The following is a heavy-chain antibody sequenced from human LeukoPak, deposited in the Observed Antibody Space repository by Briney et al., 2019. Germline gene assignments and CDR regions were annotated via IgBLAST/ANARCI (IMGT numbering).Heavy chain of an antibody. CDR1: GGSISSDS. V-gene: IGHV4-59*01. CDR2: IYFTGNT. CDR3: AREYNWFDP. Sequence: SETLSLTCAVSGGSISSDSWSWIRQPPGKGLEWIGDIYFTGNTNYNPSLESRVTISVDSSKNQFSLKLSSVTAADTAVYYCAREYNWFDPWGQGTLVTVSS. J-gene: IGHJ5*02.